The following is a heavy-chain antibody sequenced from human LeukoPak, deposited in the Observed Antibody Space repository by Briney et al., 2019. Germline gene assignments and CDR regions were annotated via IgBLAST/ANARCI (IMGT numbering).Heavy chain of an antibody. D-gene: IGHD4-17*01. CDR1: EFTFSSYG. Sequence: GGSLRLSCAASEFTFSSYGMSWVRQARGKGLEWVSSISGSGGSTQYADSVQGRFAISRDNSKNTLYLQMNSLRVEDTAVYFCARDPNGDYIGTFDMWGRGTMVSVSS. J-gene: IGHJ3*02. CDR2: ISGSGGST. V-gene: IGHV3-23*01. CDR3: ARDPNGDYIGTFDM.